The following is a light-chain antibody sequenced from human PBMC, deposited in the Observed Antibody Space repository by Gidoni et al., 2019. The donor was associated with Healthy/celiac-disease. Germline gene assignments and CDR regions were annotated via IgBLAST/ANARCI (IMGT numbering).Light chain of an antibody. J-gene: IGLJ3*02. CDR1: SSNIGNNY. CDR3: GTWDSSLSAWV. CDR2: DNN. V-gene: IGLV1-51*01. Sequence: QSVLTQPPSVPAAPGQKVTISCSGSSSNIGNNYVSWYQQLPGTAPKLLIYDNNKRPSGIPDRFSGSKSGTSATLGITGLQTGDEADYYCGTWDSSLSAWVFGGGTKLXVX.